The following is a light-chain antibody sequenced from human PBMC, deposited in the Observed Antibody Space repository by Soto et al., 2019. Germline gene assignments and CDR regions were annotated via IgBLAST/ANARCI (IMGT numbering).Light chain of an antibody. J-gene: IGLJ1*01. CDR2: EVS. CDR3: SSYTSSSNKV. Sequence: QSALTHPASVSGSPGHAITISCTGTSSDVGGYNYVSWYQQHPGKAPKLMIYEVSNRPSGVSNRFSGSKSGNTASLTISGLQAEEEAHYCSSYTSSSNKVFGTGTKVTVL. CDR1: SSDVGGYNY. V-gene: IGLV2-14*01.